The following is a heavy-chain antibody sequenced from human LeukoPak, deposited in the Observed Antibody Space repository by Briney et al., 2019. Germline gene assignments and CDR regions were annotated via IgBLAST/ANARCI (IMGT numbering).Heavy chain of an antibody. CDR1: GFTFSSYS. Sequence: GGSLRLSCAASGFTFSSYSMNWARQAPGKGLEWVSSISSSSSYIYYADSVKGRFTISRDNAKNSLYLQMNSLRAEDTAVYYCARQRGSYGPDAFDIWGQGTMVTVSS. V-gene: IGHV3-21*01. CDR3: ARQRGSYGPDAFDI. J-gene: IGHJ3*02. D-gene: IGHD1-26*01. CDR2: ISSSSSYI.